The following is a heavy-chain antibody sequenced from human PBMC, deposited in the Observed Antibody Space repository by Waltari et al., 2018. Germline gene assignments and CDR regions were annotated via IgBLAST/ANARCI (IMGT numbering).Heavy chain of an antibody. CDR2: IYSGGSST. CDR1: GFTFSSYA. CDR3: AKDRRNGGNWRYYFDY. D-gene: IGHD1-1*01. V-gene: IGHV3-23*03. J-gene: IGHJ4*02. Sequence: EVQLLESGGGLVQPGGSLRLSCAASGFTFSSYALSWVRQAPGKGLEWVSVIYSGGSSTYYADSVKGRFTISRDNSKNTLYLQMNSLRAEDTAVYYCAKDRRNGGNWRYYFDYWGQGTLVTVSS.